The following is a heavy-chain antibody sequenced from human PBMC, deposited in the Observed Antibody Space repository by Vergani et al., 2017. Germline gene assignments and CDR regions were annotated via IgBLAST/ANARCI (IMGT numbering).Heavy chain of an antibody. J-gene: IGHJ5*02. D-gene: IGHD6-6*01. CDR1: GVTSAGYA. CDR2: ISWNSNSI. CDR3: AKVLGTSSGGGWFDP. Sequence: EVQLEESGGGLVLPGRSLRLSCVASGVTSAGYAMHWVRQAPGKGLEWVSGISWNSNSIGYADSVKGRFTISRDNAKNSLYFQMNSLRSEDTALYYCAKVLGTSSGGGWFDPWGQGTLVTVSS. V-gene: IGHV3-9*02.